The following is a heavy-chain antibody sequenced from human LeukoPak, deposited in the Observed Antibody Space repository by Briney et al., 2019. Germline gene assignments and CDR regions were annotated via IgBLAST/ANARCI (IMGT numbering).Heavy chain of an antibody. V-gene: IGHV3-48*02. D-gene: IGHD6-19*01. CDR1: GFIFSSYG. CDR3: AREYCRGYSSGCGPLDI. Sequence: PGKSLRLSCAASGFIFSSYGMHWVRQAPGKGLEWVSYISSSSSTIYYADSVKGRFTISRDNAKNSLYLQMNSLRDEDTAAYYCAREYCRGYSSGCGPLDIWGQGTMVTVSS. J-gene: IGHJ3*02. CDR2: ISSSSSTI.